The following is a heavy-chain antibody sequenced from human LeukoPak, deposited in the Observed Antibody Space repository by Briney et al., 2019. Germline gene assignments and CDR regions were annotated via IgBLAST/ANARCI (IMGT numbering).Heavy chain of an antibody. CDR2: IYYSGST. D-gene: IGHD1-26*01. V-gene: IGHV4-59*01. CDR3: ARETPAVVTSVGFDY. CDR1: GGSISSYY. Sequence: PSETLSPTCTVSGGSISSYYWSWIRQPPGKGLEWIGYIYYSGSTNYNPSLKSRVTISVDTSKNQFSLKLSSVTAADTAVYYCARETPAVVTSVGFDYWGQGTLVTVSS. J-gene: IGHJ4*02.